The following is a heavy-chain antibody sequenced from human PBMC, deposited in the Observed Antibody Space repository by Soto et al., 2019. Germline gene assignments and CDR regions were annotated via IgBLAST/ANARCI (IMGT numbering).Heavy chain of an antibody. V-gene: IGHV3-9*01. D-gene: IGHD6-13*01. CDR2: INYNSGSV. J-gene: IGHJ4*02. CDR1: GFTFDVYA. CDR3: AKDISLRGWVYLVVEY. Sequence: EVQLVESGGGWVQPGRSLRLSCAASGFTFDVYAMHWVRQAPGKGLEWVSGINYNSGSVGYAVSVKGRFTISRDNAKNSLQLQMNSLRAEDTAVYYCAKDISLRGWVYLVVEYWGQGTLVTVSP.